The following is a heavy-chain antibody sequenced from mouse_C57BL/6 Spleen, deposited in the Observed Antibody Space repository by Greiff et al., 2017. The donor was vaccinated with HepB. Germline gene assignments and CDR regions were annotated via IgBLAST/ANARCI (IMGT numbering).Heavy chain of an antibody. D-gene: IGHD1-1*01. CDR2: INPGSGGT. V-gene: IGHV1-54*01. Sequence: QVHVKQSGAELVRPGTSVKVSCKASGYAFTNYLIEWVKQRPGQGLEWIGVINPGSGGTNYNEKFKGKATLTADKSSSTAYMQLSSLTSEDSAVYFCARRYYGSSGYAMDYWGQGTSVTVSS. CDR3: ARRYYGSSGYAMDY. J-gene: IGHJ4*01. CDR1: GYAFTNYL.